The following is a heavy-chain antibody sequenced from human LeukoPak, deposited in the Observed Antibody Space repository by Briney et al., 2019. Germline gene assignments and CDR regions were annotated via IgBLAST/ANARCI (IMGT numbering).Heavy chain of an antibody. CDR3: ARGREWRHYDSSGYPNWFDP. CDR2: ISAYNGNT. J-gene: IGHJ5*02. CDR1: GYTFTSYG. Sequence: ASVKVSCKASGYTFTSYGISWVRQAPGQGLEWMGWISAYNGNTNYAQKFQGRVTITRDTSASTAYMELSSLRSEDTAVYYCARGREWRHYDSSGYPNWFDPWGQGTLVTVSS. V-gene: IGHV1-18*01. D-gene: IGHD3-22*01.